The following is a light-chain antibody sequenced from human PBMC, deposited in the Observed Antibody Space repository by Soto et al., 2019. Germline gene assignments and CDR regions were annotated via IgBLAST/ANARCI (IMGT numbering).Light chain of an antibody. CDR2: DAS. J-gene: IGKJ5*01. CDR1: QNINNY. CDR3: QQYENRPT. Sequence: SHIPPYPSSLSASLLYIVTITFQASQNINNYLNWYQQKPGRAPKLLIYDASNLEAGVPSRFRGSGSGTDFTFTISRLQPEDSATYYCQQYENRPTFGQGTRLEI. V-gene: IGKV1-33*01.